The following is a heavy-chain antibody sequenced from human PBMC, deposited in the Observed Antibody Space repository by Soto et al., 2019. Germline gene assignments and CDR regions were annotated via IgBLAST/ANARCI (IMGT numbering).Heavy chain of an antibody. V-gene: IGHV1-3*01. CDR3: ARARRRYYDTNDYTAFDI. D-gene: IGHD3-22*01. CDR1: GYTFTSHA. J-gene: IGHJ3*02. CDR2: INAGNGNT. Sequence: ALVKVSCKASGYTFTSHAMHWVRQGPGQWLEWMGWINAGNGNTKYSQKFQGRVPINRDTSASTAYMERGRLRYDDTAVFYCARARRRYYDTNDYTAFDIWGQGTMVTVSS.